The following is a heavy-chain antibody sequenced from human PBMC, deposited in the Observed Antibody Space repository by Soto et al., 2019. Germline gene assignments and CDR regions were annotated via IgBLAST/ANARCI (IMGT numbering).Heavy chain of an antibody. CDR2: IYYSGST. V-gene: IGHV4-31*02. J-gene: IGHJ6*02. D-gene: IGHD3-16*02. CDR1: GGSISSGGYY. Sequence: SETLSLTCTVSGGSISSGGYYWSWIRQHPGKGPEWIGYIYYSGSTYYNPSLKSRVTISVDTSKNQFSLKLSSVTAADTAVYYCARDLLNGYYGMDVWGQGTTVTVSS. CDR3: ARDLLNGYYGMDV.